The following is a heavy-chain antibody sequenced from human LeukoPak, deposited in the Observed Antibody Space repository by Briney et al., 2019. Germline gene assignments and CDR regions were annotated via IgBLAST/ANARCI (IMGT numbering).Heavy chain of an antibody. CDR1: GDSVSSNSAA. CDR2: TYYRSKWYN. Sequence: SQTLSLTCAISGDSVSSNSAAWNWIRQSPLRGLEWLGRTYYRSKWYNDYAVSVKGRITINPDTSKNQFSLQLNSVTPEDTAVYYCARSSSSWYEAFDIWGQGTMVTVSS. J-gene: IGHJ3*02. D-gene: IGHD6-13*01. V-gene: IGHV6-1*01. CDR3: ARSSSSWYEAFDI.